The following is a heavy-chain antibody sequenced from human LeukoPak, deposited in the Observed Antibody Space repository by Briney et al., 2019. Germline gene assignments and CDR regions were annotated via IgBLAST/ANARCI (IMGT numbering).Heavy chain of an antibody. CDR3: VTKEPSTSGWSY. J-gene: IGHJ4*02. V-gene: IGHV3-74*03. CDR1: GFNLNSYW. Sequence: GGSLRLSCAASGFNLNSYWMHWVRQAPGKGLVWVSRINIDGSDITYADSVKGRFTISRDNARNTVYLQMNDLRAEDTGAYYCVTKEPSTSGWSYWGQGTLVTVSS. D-gene: IGHD6-19*01. CDR2: INIDGSDI.